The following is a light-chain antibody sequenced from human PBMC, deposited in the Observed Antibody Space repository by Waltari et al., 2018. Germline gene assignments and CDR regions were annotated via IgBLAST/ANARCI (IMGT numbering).Light chain of an antibody. Sequence: DVVMTQSPLSLPVTPGQPASISCRSSQSLVHSDGKTYLNWLHQKPGQPPRRLIYRVSNRDSGVPDRFTGSGAGTDFTLKISRVEAEDVGVYYCVQGTHWPFTFGPGTKLDIK. CDR2: RVS. J-gene: IGKJ3*01. V-gene: IGKV2-30*02. CDR1: QSLVHSDGKTY. CDR3: VQGTHWPFT.